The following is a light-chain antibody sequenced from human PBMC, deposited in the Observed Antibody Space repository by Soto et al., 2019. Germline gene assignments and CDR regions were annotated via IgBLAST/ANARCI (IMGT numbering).Light chain of an antibody. Sequence: QSALTQPPSASGSPGQSVTISCTGTSSDVGDYNYVSWYQQPPGKAPKLMIYEVSKRPSGVPDRVSGSKSGNTASLTVSGLQAEDEADYYCSSYAGSNNFVFGGGTKLTVL. CDR2: EVS. V-gene: IGLV2-8*01. J-gene: IGLJ2*01. CDR1: SSDVGDYNY. CDR3: SSYAGSNNFV.